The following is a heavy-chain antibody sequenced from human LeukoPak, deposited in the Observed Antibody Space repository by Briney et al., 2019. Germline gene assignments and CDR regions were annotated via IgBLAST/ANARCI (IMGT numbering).Heavy chain of an antibody. V-gene: IGHV4-34*01. Sequence: SETLSLTCAVYGGSFSGYYWSWIRQPPGKGLEWIGEINHSGSTNYNPSLKSRVTISVDTSKNQFSLKLSSVTAADTAVYYCARESSGWTKAFDYWGQGTLVTVSS. D-gene: IGHD6-19*01. J-gene: IGHJ4*02. CDR3: ARESSGWTKAFDY. CDR2: INHSGST. CDR1: GGSFSGYY.